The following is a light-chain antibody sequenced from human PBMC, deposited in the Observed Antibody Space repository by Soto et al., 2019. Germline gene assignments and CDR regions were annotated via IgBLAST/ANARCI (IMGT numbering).Light chain of an antibody. Sequence: THSPWALRRLPEERPTLSCRASQSGWVSHLAWYQHKPGQAPRLLIYAASDRPAGIPDRFSGSGSGTDFTLTISRLEPEDVVVYYCPQPASLLITFGLGTRLEI. CDR2: AAS. CDR1: QSGWVSH. J-gene: IGKJ5*01. V-gene: IGKV3-20*01. CDR3: PQPASLLIT.